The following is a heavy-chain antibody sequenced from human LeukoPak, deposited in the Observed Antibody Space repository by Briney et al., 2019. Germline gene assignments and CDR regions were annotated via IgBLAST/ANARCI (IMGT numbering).Heavy chain of an antibody. CDR1: GFTFSSYG. CDR3: ANGAVADY. D-gene: IGHD6-19*01. J-gene: IGHJ4*02. V-gene: IGHV3-30*18. Sequence: PGRSLRLSCAASGFTFSSYGMHWVRQAPGKGLEWVAVISCDGSNKYYADSVKGRFTISRDNSKNTLYLQMNSLRAEDTAVYYCANGAVADYWGQGTLVTVSS. CDR2: ISCDGSNK.